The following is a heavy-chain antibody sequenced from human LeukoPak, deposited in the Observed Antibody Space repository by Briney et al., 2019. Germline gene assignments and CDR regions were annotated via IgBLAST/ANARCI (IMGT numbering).Heavy chain of an antibody. Sequence: NPSETLSLTCAVYGGSFSGYYWSWIRQPPGKGLEWIGEINHSGSTNYNPSLKSRVTISVDTSKNQFSLKLSSVTAADTAVYYCASFPTPYDSSGNFDYWGQGTLVTVSS. V-gene: IGHV4-34*01. CDR1: GGSFSGYY. J-gene: IGHJ4*02. D-gene: IGHD3-22*01. CDR3: ASFPTPYDSSGNFDY. CDR2: INHSGST.